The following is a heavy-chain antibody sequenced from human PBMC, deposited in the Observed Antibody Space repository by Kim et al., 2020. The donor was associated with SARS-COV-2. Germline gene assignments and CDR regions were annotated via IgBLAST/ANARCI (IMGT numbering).Heavy chain of an antibody. J-gene: IGHJ6*02. Sequence: KRRVTISVDTSKNQFSLKLSSVTAADTAVYYCARGAGLRPFLDYYGMDVWGQGTTVTVSS. CDR3: ARGAGLRPFLDYYGMDV. V-gene: IGHV4-39*07. D-gene: IGHD3-16*01.